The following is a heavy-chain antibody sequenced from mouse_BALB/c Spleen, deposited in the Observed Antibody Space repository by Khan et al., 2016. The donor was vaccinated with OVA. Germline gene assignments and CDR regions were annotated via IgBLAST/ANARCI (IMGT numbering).Heavy chain of an antibody. V-gene: IGHV1-20*02. Sequence: DVKLQESGPELVKPGASVKISCKASGYSFTGYFMHWVMQSHGKSLEWIGRINPHFGETFYNQKFVGKATLTVDESSSTAHMELRSLASEDSAVYYCARIDGSDLDYWGQGTTLTVSS. D-gene: IGHD1-1*01. CDR2: INPHFGET. CDR1: GYSFTGYF. J-gene: IGHJ2*01. CDR3: ARIDGSDLDY.